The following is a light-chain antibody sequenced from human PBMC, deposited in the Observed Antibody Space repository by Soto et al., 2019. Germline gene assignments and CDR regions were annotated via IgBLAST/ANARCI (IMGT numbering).Light chain of an antibody. CDR2: DVS. CDR3: CSYAGSYTYV. V-gene: IGLV2-11*01. CDR1: SSDVGGYNY. J-gene: IGLJ1*01. Sequence: QSVLTQPRSVSGSPGQSVTISCTGTSSDVGGYNYVSWYQQHPGKAPKLMIYDVSKRPSGVPDRFSGSKSGNTASLTISGLQAEDEADYYCCSYAGSYTYVFRTGPKLTVL.